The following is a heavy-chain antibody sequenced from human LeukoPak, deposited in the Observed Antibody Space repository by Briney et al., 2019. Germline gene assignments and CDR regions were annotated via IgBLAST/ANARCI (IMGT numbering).Heavy chain of an antibody. J-gene: IGHJ5*02. CDR2: ISAYNGNT. CDR1: GYTFTNYG. CDR3: ARDIRIVVVPAAPLWFDP. D-gene: IGHD2-2*01. V-gene: IGHV1-18*01. Sequence: GASVKVSCKASGYTFTNYGISWVRQAPGQGLEWMGWISAYNGNTNYAQKLQGRVTMTINTSTSTAYMELRSLRSDDTAVYYCARDIRIVVVPAAPLWFDPWGQGTLVIVSS.